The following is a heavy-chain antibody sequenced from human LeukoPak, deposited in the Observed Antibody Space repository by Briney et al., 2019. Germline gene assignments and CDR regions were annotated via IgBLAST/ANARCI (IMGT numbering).Heavy chain of an antibody. CDR2: INPNSGGT. CDR3: ARELLPAVTEGWFGP. Sequence: ASVKVSCKASGYTFTGHYMHWVQQAPGQGLEWMGWINPNSGGTKYAQKFQGRVTMTRDTSISTAYMELSSLTSDDTAVYYCARELLPAVTEGWFGPWGQGTLVTVSS. J-gene: IGHJ5*02. V-gene: IGHV1-2*02. D-gene: IGHD2-2*01. CDR1: GYTFTGHY.